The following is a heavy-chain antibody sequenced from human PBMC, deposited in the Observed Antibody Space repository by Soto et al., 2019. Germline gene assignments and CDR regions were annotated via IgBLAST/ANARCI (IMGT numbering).Heavy chain of an antibody. CDR1: GGSISSGGYY. V-gene: IGHV4-31*03. Sequence: SETLSLTCTVSGGSISSGGYYWSWIRQHPGKGLEWIGYIYYSGSTYYNPSLKSRVTISVDTSKNQFSLKLSSATAADTAVYYCASGPDYYDSSGYSIPFDYWGQGTLVTVSS. CDR3: ASGPDYYDSSGYSIPFDY. J-gene: IGHJ4*02. D-gene: IGHD3-22*01. CDR2: IYYSGST.